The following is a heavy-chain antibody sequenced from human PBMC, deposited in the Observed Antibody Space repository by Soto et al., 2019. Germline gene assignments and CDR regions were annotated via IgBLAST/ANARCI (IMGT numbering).Heavy chain of an antibody. J-gene: IGHJ6*02. Sequence: SETLSLTCTVSGGSISSSSYYWGWIRQPPGKGLEWIGSIYYSGSTYYNPSLKSRVTISVDTSKNQFSLKLSSVTAADTAAYYCARWGAAAGPLDYYGMDVWGQGTTVTVSS. V-gene: IGHV4-39*01. CDR2: IYYSGST. CDR1: GGSISSSSYY. D-gene: IGHD6-13*01. CDR3: ARWGAAAGPLDYYGMDV.